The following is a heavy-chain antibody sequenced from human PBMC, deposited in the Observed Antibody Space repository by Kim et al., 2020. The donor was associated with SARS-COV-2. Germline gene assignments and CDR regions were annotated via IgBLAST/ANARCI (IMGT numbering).Heavy chain of an antibody. V-gene: IGHV3-23*01. CDR2: T. Sequence: TYYADSVKGRFTISRDNSKNTLYLQMNSLRAEDTAVYYCAARGFGGVINYWGQGTLVTVSS. CDR3: AARGFGGVINY. J-gene: IGHJ4*02. D-gene: IGHD3-16*01.